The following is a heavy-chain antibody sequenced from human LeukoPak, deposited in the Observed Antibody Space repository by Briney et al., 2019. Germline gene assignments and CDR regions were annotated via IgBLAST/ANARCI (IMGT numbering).Heavy chain of an antibody. D-gene: IGHD2-15*01. CDR2: IYYSGST. CDR3: ARHPPNCSGGSCRVRSYFDY. J-gene: IGHJ4*02. CDR1: GFTFSSYA. V-gene: IGHV4-59*08. Sequence: PGGSLRLSCAASGFTFSSYAMSWIRQPPGKGLEWIGYIYYSGSTNYNPSLKSRVTISVDTSKNQFSLKLSSVTAADTAVYYCARHPPNCSGGSCRVRSYFDYWGQGTLVTVSS.